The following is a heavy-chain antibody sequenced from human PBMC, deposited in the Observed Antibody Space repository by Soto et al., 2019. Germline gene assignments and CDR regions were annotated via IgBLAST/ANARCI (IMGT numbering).Heavy chain of an antibody. J-gene: IGHJ4*02. CDR3: ARPTVTHAAGFDY. CDR2: INHSGST. Sequence: LSLTCAVYGGSFSGYYWSWIRQPPGKGLEWIGEINHSGSTNYNPSLKSRVTISVDTSKNQFSLKLSSVTAADTAVYYCARPTVTHAAGFDYWGQGTLVT. V-gene: IGHV4-34*01. CDR1: GGSFSGYY. D-gene: IGHD4-17*01.